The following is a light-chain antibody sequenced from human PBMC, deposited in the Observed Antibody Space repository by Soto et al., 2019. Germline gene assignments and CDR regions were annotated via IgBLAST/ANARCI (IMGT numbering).Light chain of an antibody. Sequence: QSVLTQPPSVSAAPGQRVTISCSGSSSNIGIHYVAWYQQLPGTAPKLLIYDNNKRPSGIPDRFSGSKSGTSATLDITGLQTADEANYYCGTWDTGLIRGAVFGEGTKVTVL. CDR2: DNN. V-gene: IGLV1-51*01. J-gene: IGLJ2*01. CDR1: SSNIGIHY. CDR3: GTWDTGLIRGAV.